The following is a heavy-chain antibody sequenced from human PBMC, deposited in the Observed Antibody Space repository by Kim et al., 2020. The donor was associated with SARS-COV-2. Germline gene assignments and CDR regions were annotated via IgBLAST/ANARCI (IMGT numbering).Heavy chain of an antibody. CDR1: GFTFDDYA. CDR2: ISWNSGSI. J-gene: IGHJ4*02. Sequence: GGSLRLSCAASGFTFDDYAMHWVRQAPGKGLEWVSGISWNSGSIGYTDSVKGRFTISRDNAKNSLYLQMNSLRAEDTALYYCAKDIGYSSGGPDYWGQGTLVTVSS. V-gene: IGHV3-9*01. CDR3: AKDIGYSSGGPDY. D-gene: IGHD6-19*01.